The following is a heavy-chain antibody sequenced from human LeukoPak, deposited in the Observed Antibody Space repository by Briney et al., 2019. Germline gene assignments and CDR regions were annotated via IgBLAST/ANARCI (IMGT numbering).Heavy chain of an antibody. CDR1: GFTFRSYA. Sequence: PGGSLRLSCAGSGFTFRSYAMHWVRQAPGKGLEWVAVISYDGSNKYYADSVKGRFTISRDNSKDTLYLQMNSLRAEDTAVYYCAKEGYPGIAMVRGVNPIDYWGQGTLVTVSS. J-gene: IGHJ4*02. V-gene: IGHV3-30-3*01. CDR2: ISYDGSNK. D-gene: IGHD3-10*01. CDR3: AKEGYPGIAMVRGVNPIDY.